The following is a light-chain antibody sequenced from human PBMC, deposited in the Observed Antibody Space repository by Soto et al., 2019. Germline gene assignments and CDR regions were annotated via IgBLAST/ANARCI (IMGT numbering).Light chain of an antibody. CDR1: SSDVGNYIF. V-gene: IGLV2-11*01. CDR2: DVS. Sequence: QSALNQPRSVSGSPGQSVTLSCTGTSSDVGNYIFVSWYQQYPGKAPKLLIYDVSRRPSGVPDRFSGSKSGNTASLTISGLQPEDEAEYYCCSYAGSHTGLFGTGTKVTVL. CDR3: CSYAGSHTGL. J-gene: IGLJ1*01.